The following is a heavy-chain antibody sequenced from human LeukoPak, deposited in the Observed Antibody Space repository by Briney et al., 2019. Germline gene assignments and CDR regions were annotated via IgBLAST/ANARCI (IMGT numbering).Heavy chain of an antibody. CDR3: ARSTVTTGDY. D-gene: IGHD4-17*01. V-gene: IGHV3-48*01. CDR2: ISSSSTI. CDR1: GFTFSSYS. Sequence: GGSLRLSCAASGFTFSSYSMNWVRQAPGKGLEWVSYISSSSTIYYADSVKGRFTTSRDNAKNSLYLQMNSLRAEDTAVYYCARSTVTTGDYWGQGTLVTVSS. J-gene: IGHJ4*02.